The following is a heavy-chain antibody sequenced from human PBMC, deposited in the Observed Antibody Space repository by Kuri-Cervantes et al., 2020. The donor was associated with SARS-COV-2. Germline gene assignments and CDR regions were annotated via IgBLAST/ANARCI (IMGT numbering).Heavy chain of an antibody. CDR1: GYTFTGYY. Sequence: ASVKVSCKASGYTFTGYYMHWVRQAPGQGLEWMGWLNPNSGGTNSAQKFQGRVTMTRDTSISTAYMELSRLRSYDTAVYYCALSERDYIGYYYDMDVWGQGTTVTVSS. CDR2: LNPNSGGT. J-gene: IGHJ6*02. CDR3: ALSERDYIGYYYDMDV. V-gene: IGHV1-2*02. D-gene: IGHD3-10*01.